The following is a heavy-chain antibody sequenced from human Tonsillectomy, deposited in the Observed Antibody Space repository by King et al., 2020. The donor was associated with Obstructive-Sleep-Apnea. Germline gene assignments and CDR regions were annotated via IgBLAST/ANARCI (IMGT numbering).Heavy chain of an antibody. D-gene: IGHD2-8*01. CDR2: IYHSGNT. CDR3: ARVKWRPYFYGMDV. CDR1: GGSISSTNW. Sequence: VQLQESGPGLVKPSGTLSLTCAVSGGSISSTNWWSWVRQPPGKGLEWIGEIYHSGNTNYNPSLKSRVTISVDKSKNQFSLNLSSVTAADTAVYYCARVKWRPYFYGMDVWGQGTTVTVSS. V-gene: IGHV4-4*02. J-gene: IGHJ6*02.